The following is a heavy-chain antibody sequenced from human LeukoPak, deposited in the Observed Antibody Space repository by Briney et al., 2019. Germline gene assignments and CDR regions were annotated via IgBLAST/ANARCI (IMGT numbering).Heavy chain of an antibody. CDR2: MYYSGFT. Sequence: PSETLSLTCTVSGGSIRSSTYYWGWIRQPPGKGLEWIGSMYYSGFTYYNPSLKSRVTISVDTSKNQFSLKLSSVTAADTAVYYCARDSGSSWYHFRWFDPWGQGTLVTVPS. CDR1: GGSIRSSTYY. V-gene: IGHV4-39*07. CDR3: ARDSGSSWYHFRWFDP. D-gene: IGHD6-13*01. J-gene: IGHJ5*02.